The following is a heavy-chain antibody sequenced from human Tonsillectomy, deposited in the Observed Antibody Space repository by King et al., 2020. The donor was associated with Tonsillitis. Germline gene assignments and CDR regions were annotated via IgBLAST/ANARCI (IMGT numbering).Heavy chain of an antibody. CDR1: GFSLSNARMG. CDR3: ARIGYSSPTRSNWFDP. V-gene: IGHV2-26*01. Sequence: VTLKESGPVLVKPTETLTLTCTVSGFSLSNARMGVSWIRQPPGKALEWLAHIFSNDEKSYSTSLKRSLTISKDTSKSQVVLTMTNMDPVDTGTYYCARIGYSSPTRSNWFDPWGQGTLVTVSS. D-gene: IGHD6-13*01. CDR2: IFSNDEK. J-gene: IGHJ5*02.